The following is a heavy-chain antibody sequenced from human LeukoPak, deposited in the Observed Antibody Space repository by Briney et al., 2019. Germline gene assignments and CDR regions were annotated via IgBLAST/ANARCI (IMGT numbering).Heavy chain of an antibody. CDR2: ISAYNGNT. J-gene: IGHJ4*02. CDR1: GYTFTSYG. V-gene: IGHV1-18*01. CDR3: ARGDGTIFGVVTCDY. D-gene: IGHD3-3*01. Sequence: ASVKVSCKASGYTFTSYGISWVRQAPGQGLEWMGWISAYNGNTNYVQNLQGRVTMTTDTSTSTAYMELRSLRSDDTAVYYCARGDGTIFGVVTCDYWGQGTLVTVSS.